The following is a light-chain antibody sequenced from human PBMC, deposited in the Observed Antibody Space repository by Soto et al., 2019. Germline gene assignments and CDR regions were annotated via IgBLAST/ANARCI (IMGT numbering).Light chain of an antibody. V-gene: IGLV3-1*01. Sequence: SSELTQPPSVSVSPGQTASITCSRDKLGDKYACWYQQKPGQSPVMVIYQDRKRPSGIPERFSGSNSGNTATLTISGTQAMDEADYYCQAWDSTTVVFGGGTKLTVL. J-gene: IGLJ2*01. CDR1: KLGDKY. CDR3: QAWDSTTVV. CDR2: QDR.